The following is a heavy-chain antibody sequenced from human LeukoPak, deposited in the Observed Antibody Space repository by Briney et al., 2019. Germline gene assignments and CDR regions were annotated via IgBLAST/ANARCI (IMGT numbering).Heavy chain of an antibody. CDR1: GFTFSNYA. CDR2: ISAGGGST. Sequence: GGSLRLSCAASGFTFSNYAMSWVRQAPGKGLEWVPGISAGGGSTYYADSVKGRFTISRDNSKNTLYLQMNSLRGEDTAVYYCAKDSSGSYYGKSDFWGQGTLVAVSS. D-gene: IGHD1-26*01. J-gene: IGHJ4*02. CDR3: AKDSSGSYYGKSDF. V-gene: IGHV3-23*01.